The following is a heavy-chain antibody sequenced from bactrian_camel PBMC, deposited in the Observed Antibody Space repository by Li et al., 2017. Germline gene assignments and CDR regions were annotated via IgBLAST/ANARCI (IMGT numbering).Heavy chain of an antibody. D-gene: IGHD2*01. CDR3: AAREMQTYSGSPRNCISALRAGTNY. CDR1: GYTGSSYC. V-gene: IGHV3S26*01. Sequence: HVQLVESGGGSVQAGGSLRLSCAASGYTGSSYCMGWFRQAPGKEREGVAAIDSHGNTSYADSVKGRFTISTDKAKNILYLQLNRLKPEDSAKYYCAAREMQTYSGSPRNCISALRAGTNYRGQGTQVTVS. CDR2: IDSHGNT. J-gene: IGHJ4*01.